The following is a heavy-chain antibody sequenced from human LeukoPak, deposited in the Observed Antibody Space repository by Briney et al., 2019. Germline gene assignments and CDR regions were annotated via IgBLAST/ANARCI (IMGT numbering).Heavy chain of an antibody. J-gene: IGHJ5*02. CDR3: ARTSDGYNPNWFDP. D-gene: IGHD5-18*01. Sequence: SETLSLTCTVSGGSISSSSYYWGWIRQPPGKGLEWIGTIYYSGSTYYNPSLKSRVTISVDTSKNQFSLKLSSVTAADTAVYYCARTSDGYNPNWFDPWGQGTLVTVSS. CDR2: IYYSGST. V-gene: IGHV4-39*07. CDR1: GGSISSSSYY.